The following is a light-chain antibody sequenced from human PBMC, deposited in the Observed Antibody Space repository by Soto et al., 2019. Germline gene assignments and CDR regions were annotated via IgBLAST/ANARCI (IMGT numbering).Light chain of an antibody. CDR1: SSDVGRYDY. V-gene: IGLV2-11*01. J-gene: IGLJ1*01. Sequence: QSVLTQPRSVSGSPGQSVTISCTGTSSDVGRYDYVSWYQQYPGEAPKLIIYDVTERPSGVPDRFSGSESGNTASLTISGLRAEDEAAYSCCSFAGSYSYVFGSGTKVTVL. CDR2: DVT. CDR3: CSFAGSYSYV.